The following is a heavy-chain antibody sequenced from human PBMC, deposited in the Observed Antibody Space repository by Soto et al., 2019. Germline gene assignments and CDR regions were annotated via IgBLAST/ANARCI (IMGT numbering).Heavy chain of an antibody. CDR3: ARDAPLRYFDWLPPFDY. J-gene: IGHJ4*02. CDR2: ISSSSSTI. Sequence: GGSLRLSCAASGFTFSSYSMNWVRQAPGKGLEWVSYISSSSSTIYYADSVKGRFTISRDNAKNSLYLQMNSLRAEDTAVYYCARDAPLRYFDWLPPFDYWGQGTLVTVSS. V-gene: IGHV3-48*01. D-gene: IGHD3-9*01. CDR1: GFTFSSYS.